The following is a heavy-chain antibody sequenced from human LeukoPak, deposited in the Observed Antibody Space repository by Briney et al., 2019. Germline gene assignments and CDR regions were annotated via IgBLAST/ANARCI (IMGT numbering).Heavy chain of an antibody. D-gene: IGHD3-10*01. CDR2: INSDGSST. CDR3: ARDFREQGGY. V-gene: IGHV3-74*01. CDR1: GFTFSTYW. Sequence: PGGSLRLSCAASGFTFSTYWMHWVRQAPGKGLVWVSRINSDGSSTNYADSVKGRFTISRDNAKNRLYLQMSSLRAEDTAVYYCARDFREQGGYWGQGTLVTVSS. J-gene: IGHJ4*02.